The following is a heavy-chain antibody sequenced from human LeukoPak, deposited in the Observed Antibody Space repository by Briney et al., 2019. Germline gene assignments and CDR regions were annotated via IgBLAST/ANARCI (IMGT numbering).Heavy chain of an antibody. V-gene: IGHV4-39*01. J-gene: IGHJ5*02. CDR3: ARLGWLYGSGSMNWFDP. D-gene: IGHD3-10*01. Sequence: GTLRLSCAASGFTFRTYGMSWVRQPPGKRLEWIGSVYNTEITYYNPSLESRVTVSVDTSKNQFSLRLSSVTAADTAVYYCARLGWLYGSGSMNWFDPWGQGILVTVSS. CDR1: GFTFRTYG. CDR2: VYNTEIT.